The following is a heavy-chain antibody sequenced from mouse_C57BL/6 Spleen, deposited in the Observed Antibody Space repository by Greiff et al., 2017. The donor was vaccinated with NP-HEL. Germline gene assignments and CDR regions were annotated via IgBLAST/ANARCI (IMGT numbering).Heavy chain of an antibody. D-gene: IGHD2-4*01. CDR3: ARESLDYDGGFAY. J-gene: IGHJ3*01. CDR2: IYPGDGDT. Sequence: QVQLQQSGPELVKPGASVKISCKASGYAFSSSWMNWVKQRPGKGLEWIGRIYPGDGDTNYNGKFKGKATLTADKSSSTAYMQLSSLTSEDSAVYFCARESLDYDGGFAYWGQGTLVTVSA. V-gene: IGHV1-82*01. CDR1: GYAFSSSW.